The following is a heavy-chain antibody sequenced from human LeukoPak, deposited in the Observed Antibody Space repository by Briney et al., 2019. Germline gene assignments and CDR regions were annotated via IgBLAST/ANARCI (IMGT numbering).Heavy chain of an antibody. D-gene: IGHD6-19*01. CDR3: AKGGGYSSGWFVDY. Sequence: RGSLRLSCAASGFTFSSYGMHWVRQAPGKGLEWVAVISYDGSNKYYADSVKGRFTISRDNSKNTLYLQMNSLRAEDTAVYYCAKGGGYSSGWFVDYWGQGTLVTVSS. CDR1: GFTFSSYG. CDR2: ISYDGSNK. J-gene: IGHJ4*02. V-gene: IGHV3-30*18.